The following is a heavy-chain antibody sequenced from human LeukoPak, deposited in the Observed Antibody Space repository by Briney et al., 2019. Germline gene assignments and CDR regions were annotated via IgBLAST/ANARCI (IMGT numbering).Heavy chain of an antibody. Sequence: GGSLRLSCVVSGFAFSSYSVNWVRQSPGKGLEWVSYISSSSSYIHYADSVKGRFTISRDNAKKSLYLQMNSLRAEDTAVYYCARAPLHLAMYHYFDYWGQGTLVTVSS. CDR3: ARAPLHLAMYHYFDY. CDR1: GFAFSSYS. CDR2: ISSSSSYI. D-gene: IGHD2-2*01. J-gene: IGHJ4*02. V-gene: IGHV3-21*01.